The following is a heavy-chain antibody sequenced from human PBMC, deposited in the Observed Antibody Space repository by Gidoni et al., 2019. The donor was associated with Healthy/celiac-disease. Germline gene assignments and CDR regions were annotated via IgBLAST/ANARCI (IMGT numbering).Heavy chain of an antibody. J-gene: IGHJ6*02. CDR3: ARVMELSNEGWDYYYYGMDV. D-gene: IGHD1-7*01. V-gene: IGHV1-8*01. CDR1: GYTFTSYD. Sequence: KASGYTFTSYDINWVRQATGQGLEWMGWMNPNSGNTGYAQKFQGRVTMTRNTSISTAYMELSSLRSEDTAVYYCARVMELSNEGWDYYYYGMDVWGQGTTVTVSS. CDR2: MNPNSGNT.